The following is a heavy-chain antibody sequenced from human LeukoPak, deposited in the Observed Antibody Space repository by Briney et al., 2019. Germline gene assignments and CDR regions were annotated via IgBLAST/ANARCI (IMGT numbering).Heavy chain of an antibody. V-gene: IGHV4-59*08. D-gene: IGHD3-9*01. Sequence: SETLSLTCTVSGGSISSYYWSWIRQPPGKGLEWIGYIYYSGSTNYNPSLKSRVTISVDTSKNQFSLKLSSVTAADTAVYYCARSTGYYAPFDPWGQGTLVTVSS. CDR2: IYYSGST. J-gene: IGHJ5*02. CDR3: ARSTGYYAPFDP. CDR1: GGSISSYY.